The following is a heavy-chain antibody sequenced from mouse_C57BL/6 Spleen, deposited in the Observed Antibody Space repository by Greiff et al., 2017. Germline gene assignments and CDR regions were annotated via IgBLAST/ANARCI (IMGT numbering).Heavy chain of an antibody. Sequence: QVQLQQSGAELVRPGTSVKVSCKASGYAFTNYLIEWVKQRPGQGLEWIGVINPGSGGTNYNEKFKGKATLTADKSSSTAYMQLSSLTSEDSAVXFCARSGAQATYAMDYWGQGTSVTVSS. CDR3: ARSGAQATYAMDY. CDR1: GYAFTNYL. D-gene: IGHD3-2*02. CDR2: INPGSGGT. J-gene: IGHJ4*01. V-gene: IGHV1-54*01.